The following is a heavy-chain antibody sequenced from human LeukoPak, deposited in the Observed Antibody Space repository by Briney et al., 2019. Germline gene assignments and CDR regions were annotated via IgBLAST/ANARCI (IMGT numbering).Heavy chain of an antibody. D-gene: IGHD4-17*01. Sequence: SETLSLTCAVSGGSISSSNWWSWVRQPPGKGLEWIGEIYHSGSTNYNPSLKSRVTISVDKSKNQFSLKLSSVTAADTAVYYCARENGDLINPNWYFDLWGRGTLVTVSS. CDR2: IYHSGST. CDR1: GGSISSSNW. J-gene: IGHJ2*01. V-gene: IGHV4-4*02. CDR3: ARENGDLINPNWYFDL.